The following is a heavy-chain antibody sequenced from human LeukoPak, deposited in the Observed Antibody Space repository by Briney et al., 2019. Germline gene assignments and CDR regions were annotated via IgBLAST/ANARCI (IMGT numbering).Heavy chain of an antibody. J-gene: IGHJ4*02. CDR3: ARKPTGWPFDY. CDR1: GYTFTSYG. Sequence: ASVKVSCKASGYTFTSYGISWVRQAPGQGLEYMGWISANNGNTNYVQKFQGGVTMTTDSSTTTAYMELRSLRSDDTALYYCARKPTGWPFDYWGQGTLVTVSS. D-gene: IGHD6-19*01. CDR2: ISANNGNT. V-gene: IGHV1-18*01.